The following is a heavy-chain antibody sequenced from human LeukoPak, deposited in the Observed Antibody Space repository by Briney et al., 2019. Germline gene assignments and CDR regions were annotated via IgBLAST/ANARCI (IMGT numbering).Heavy chain of an antibody. D-gene: IGHD3-22*01. CDR2: IYYSGST. J-gene: IGHJ4*02. CDR1: GGSISSSSYY. V-gene: IGHV4-39*07. Sequence: SETLSLTCTVSGGSISSSSYYWGWIRQPPGKGLEWIGSIYYSGSTYYNPSLKSRVTISVDTSKNQFSLKLSSVTAADTAVYYCARDYDSSGSLDYWGQGTLVTVSS. CDR3: ARDYDSSGSLDY.